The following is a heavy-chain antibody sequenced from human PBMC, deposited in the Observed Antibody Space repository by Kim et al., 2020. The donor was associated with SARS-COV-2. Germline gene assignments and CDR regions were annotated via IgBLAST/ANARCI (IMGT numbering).Heavy chain of an antibody. J-gene: IGHJ4*02. D-gene: IGHD3-10*01. CDR3: ARSVGHGYSGTGSYFDY. Sequence: GGSLRLSCAASGFTFSSYSMIWVRQAPGKGLEWVSLISTTGNYIYYADSLKGLLTISSDNTKNSLFLQMNSLRPDDTAVYYCARSVGHGYSGTGSYFDYWGQGTLVTVSS. CDR1: GFTFSSYS. CDR2: ISTTGNYI. V-gene: IGHV3-21*01.